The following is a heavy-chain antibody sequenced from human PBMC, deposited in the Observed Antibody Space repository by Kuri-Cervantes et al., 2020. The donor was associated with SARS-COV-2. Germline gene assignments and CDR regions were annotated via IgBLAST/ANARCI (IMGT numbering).Heavy chain of an antibody. V-gene: IGHV5-10-1*01. CDR1: GYSFTSYW. J-gene: IGHJ5*02. CDR3: AREGPMIVVGGPLPRHNWFDP. CDR2: IDPSDSYT. D-gene: IGHD3-22*01. Sequence: KVSCKGSGYSFTSYWISWVRQMPGKGLEWMGRIDPSDSYTNYSPSFQGHVTISADKSISTAYLQWSSLKASDTAMYYCAREGPMIVVGGPLPRHNWFDPWGQGTLVTVSS.